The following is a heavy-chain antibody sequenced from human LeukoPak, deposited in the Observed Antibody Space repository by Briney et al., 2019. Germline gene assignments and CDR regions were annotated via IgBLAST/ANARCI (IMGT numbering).Heavy chain of an antibody. CDR2: IYHSGST. CDR1: GGSISSYY. Sequence: SETLSLTCTVSGGSISSYYWGWIRQPPGKGLEWIGSIYHSGSTYYNPSLKSRVTISVDTSKNQFSLKLSSVTAADTAVYYCARGDHYYYYMDVWGKGTTVTVSS. CDR3: ARGDHYYYYMDV. V-gene: IGHV4-38-2*02. J-gene: IGHJ6*03.